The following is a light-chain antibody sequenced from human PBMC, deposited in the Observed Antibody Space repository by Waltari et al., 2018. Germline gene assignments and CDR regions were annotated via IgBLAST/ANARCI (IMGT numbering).Light chain of an antibody. CDR1: QSISSD. J-gene: IGKJ2*01. CDR2: GAS. V-gene: IGKV3-15*01. CDR3: QQYYDWPPYT. Sequence: EIVMTQSPATLSVSPGERVTLPGRASQSISSDLAWYQQKPGQAPRPIISGASTRATGVPVRFSGSGSGTEFTLTISSMQSADFAVYYCQQYYDWPPYTFGQGTKLEI.